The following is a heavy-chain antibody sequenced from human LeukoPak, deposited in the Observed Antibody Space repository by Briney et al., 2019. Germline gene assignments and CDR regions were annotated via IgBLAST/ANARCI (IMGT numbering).Heavy chain of an antibody. J-gene: IGHJ4*02. V-gene: IGHV1-18*01. D-gene: IGHD4-17*01. CDR3: ARDHMTTVTTGY. Sequence: ASVKVSCKASGYTFTSYGISWVRQAPGQGLEWMGWISAYDGNTNYAQKLQGRVTMTTDTSTSTAYMELRSLRSDDTAVYYCARDHMTTVTTGYWGQGTLVTVSS. CDR1: GYTFTSYG. CDR2: ISAYDGNT.